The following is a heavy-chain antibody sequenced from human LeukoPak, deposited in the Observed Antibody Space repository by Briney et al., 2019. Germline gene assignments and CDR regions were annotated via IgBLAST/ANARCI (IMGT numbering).Heavy chain of an antibody. D-gene: IGHD6-19*01. Sequence: GRSLRLSCAASGFTFGSYGMNWVRQAPGEGLEWVAVIRYDGSEQYYADSVKGRFTISRDNSRNTVSLQMNSLRAEDTAVYYCVRITGWSNFDYWGQGTLVTVSS. CDR1: GFTFGSYG. CDR3: VRITGWSNFDY. V-gene: IGHV3-33*01. CDR2: IRYDGSEQ. J-gene: IGHJ4*02.